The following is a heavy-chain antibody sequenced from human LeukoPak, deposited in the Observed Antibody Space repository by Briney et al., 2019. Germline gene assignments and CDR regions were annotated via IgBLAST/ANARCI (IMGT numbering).Heavy chain of an antibody. CDR2: IKQDGSEK. CDR3: ARDAFSRISIFGVVSDAFDI. Sequence: GGSLRLSCAASGFTFSTSWMIWVRQAPGKGLEWVANIKQDGSEKYYVDSVKGRFTISRDNAKNSLYLQMNSLRAEDTAAYYCARDAFSRISIFGVVSDAFDIWGQGTMVTVSS. V-gene: IGHV3-7*01. D-gene: IGHD3-3*01. J-gene: IGHJ3*02. CDR1: GFTFSTSW.